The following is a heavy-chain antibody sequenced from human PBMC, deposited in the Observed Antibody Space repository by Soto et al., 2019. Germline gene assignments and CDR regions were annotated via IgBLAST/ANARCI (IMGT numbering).Heavy chain of an antibody. J-gene: IGHJ4*02. V-gene: IGHV1-18*01. CDR2: ISAYNGNT. D-gene: IGHD6-13*01. CDR1: GYTFTSYG. CDR3: VRDRRLPGIASAGPIIH. Sequence: QVQLVQSGGEVKKPGASLKVSCKASGYTFTSYGISWVRQAPGQGLERMGWISAYNGNTNYAQKFQDRVTMTTDTSTSTAYMEMRSLESDDTAVYYCVRDRRLPGIASAGPIIHWGQGALVTVSS.